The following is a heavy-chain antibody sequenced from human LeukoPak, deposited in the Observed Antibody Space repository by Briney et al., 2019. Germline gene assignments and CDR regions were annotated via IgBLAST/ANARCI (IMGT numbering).Heavy chain of an antibody. CDR3: ASDRGGGSYYFDY. CDR2: ISSSSSYI. CDR1: GFTFSTYS. J-gene: IGHJ4*02. Sequence: GGSLRLSCAASGFTFSTYSMNWVRQAPGKGLEWVSTISSSSSYIYYADSVKGRFTISRDNAMNSLYLQMNSLRAEDTAVYYCASDRGGGSYYFDYWGQGTLVTVSS. D-gene: IGHD3-16*01. V-gene: IGHV3-21*01.